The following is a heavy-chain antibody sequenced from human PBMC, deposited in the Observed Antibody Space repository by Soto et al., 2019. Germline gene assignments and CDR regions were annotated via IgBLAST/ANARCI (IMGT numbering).Heavy chain of an antibody. CDR3: VRESHKRSVWFYP. V-gene: IGHV3-30-3*01. Sequence: PGGSLRLSCAASGFTFSRYAMHWVRQAPGKGLEWVAVISYDGSNKYYADSVKGRFTISRDNSKNTLYLQMNSLRAEDTAVYYCVRESHKRSVWFYPWGQGTLVTVSS. J-gene: IGHJ5*02. D-gene: IGHD6-25*01. CDR1: GFTFSRYA. CDR2: ISYDGSNK.